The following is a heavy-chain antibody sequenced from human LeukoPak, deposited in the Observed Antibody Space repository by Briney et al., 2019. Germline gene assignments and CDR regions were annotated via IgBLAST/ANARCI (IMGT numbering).Heavy chain of an antibody. CDR2: IYTSGST. J-gene: IGHJ4*02. V-gene: IGHV4-61*02. Sequence: SQTLSLTCTVSGGSISSGSYCWSWIRQPAGKGLEWIGRIYTSGSTNYNPSPKSRVTISVDTSKNQFSLKLSSVTAADTAVYYCARLYFGELLYFDYWGQGTLVTVSS. CDR3: ARLYFGELLYFDY. CDR1: GGSISSGSYC. D-gene: IGHD3-10*01.